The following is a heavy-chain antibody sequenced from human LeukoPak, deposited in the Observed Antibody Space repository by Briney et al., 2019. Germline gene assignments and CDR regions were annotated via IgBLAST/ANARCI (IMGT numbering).Heavy chain of an antibody. CDR3: AKGSYGSGSYYNEY. J-gene: IGHJ4*02. V-gene: IGHV3-30*18. Sequence: GRSLRLSCAASGFTFSSYGMHWVRQAPGKGLEWVAVISYDGSNKYYADSVKGRFTISRDNSKNTLYLQMNSLRAEDNAVYYCAKGSYGSGSYYNEYWGQGTLVTVSS. CDR1: GFTFSSYG. D-gene: IGHD3-10*01. CDR2: ISYDGSNK.